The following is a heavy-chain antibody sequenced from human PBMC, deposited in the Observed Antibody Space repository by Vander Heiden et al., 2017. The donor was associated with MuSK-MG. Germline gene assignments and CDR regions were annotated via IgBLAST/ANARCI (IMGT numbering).Heavy chain of an antibody. V-gene: IGHV3-23*01. CDR2: ISGSGGST. CDR1: GFTFSSYA. CDR3: ANRGGVPQSLEAFDI. J-gene: IGHJ3*02. D-gene: IGHD3-10*01. Sequence: EVQLLESGGGLVQPGGSLRLSCAASGFTFSSYAMCWVRQAPGKGREWVSAISGSGGSTYYADAVKGRFTISRDNSKNTLYLQMNSLRAEDTAVYYCANRGGVPQSLEAFDIWGQGTMVTVSS.